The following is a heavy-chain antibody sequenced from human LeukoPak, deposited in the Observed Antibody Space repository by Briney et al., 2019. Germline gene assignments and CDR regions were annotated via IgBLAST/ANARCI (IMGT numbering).Heavy chain of an antibody. CDR1: GGSISSSSYY. J-gene: IGHJ3*02. CDR2: IYYSGST. D-gene: IGHD3-10*01. CDR3: ARHVGLSGPGDAFDI. Sequence: SETLSLTCTVSGGSISSSSYYWSWIRQPPGKGLEWIGYIYYSGSTNYNPSLKSRVTISVDTSKNQFSLKPSSVTAADTAVYYCARHVGLSGPGDAFDIWGQGTMVTVSS. V-gene: IGHV4-61*05.